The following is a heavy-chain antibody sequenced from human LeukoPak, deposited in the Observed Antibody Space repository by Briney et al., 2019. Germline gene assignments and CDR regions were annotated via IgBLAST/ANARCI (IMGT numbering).Heavy chain of an antibody. CDR1: GFTFSSYA. D-gene: IGHD3-3*01. J-gene: IGHJ5*02. CDR2: INHSGST. CDR3: AGRAREDFLEWLFTNWFDP. Sequence: GSLRLSCAASGFTFSSYAMSWIRQPPGKGLEWIGEINHSGSTNHNPSLKSRVTISVDTSKNQFSLKLSSVTAADTAVYYCAGRAREDFLEWLFTNWFDPWGQGTLVTVSS. V-gene: IGHV4-34*08.